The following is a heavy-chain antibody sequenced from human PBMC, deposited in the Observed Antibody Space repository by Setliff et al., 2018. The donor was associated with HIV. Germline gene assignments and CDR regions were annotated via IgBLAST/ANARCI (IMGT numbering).Heavy chain of an antibody. CDR2: ITGSGDTI. Sequence: PGGSLRLSCAASGFTFEDYGMSWVRQVPGKGPEWVSYITGSGDTIYYADSVKGRFTMSRDNAKDSVYLQMNTLRVEDTAVYYCAREATPRHSSGWVYFDYWGQGMMVTVSS. D-gene: IGHD6-19*01. CDR1: GFTFEDYG. CDR3: AREATPRHSSGWVYFDY. J-gene: IGHJ4*02. V-gene: IGHV3-11*04.